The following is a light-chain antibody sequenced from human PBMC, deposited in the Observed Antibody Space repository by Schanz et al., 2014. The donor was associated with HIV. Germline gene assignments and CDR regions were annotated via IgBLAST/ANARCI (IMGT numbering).Light chain of an antibody. CDR3: NSYSHSNTYV. CDR1: SSDVGAYNY. CDR2: DVS. J-gene: IGLJ1*01. Sequence: QSALTQPASVSGSPGQSITISCTGTSSDVGAYNYVSWYQQYPGKAPKLMIYDVSHRPSGVSNRFSGSKSANTASLTISGLQAEDEADYYCNSYSHSNTYVFGSGTKLTVL. V-gene: IGLV2-14*03.